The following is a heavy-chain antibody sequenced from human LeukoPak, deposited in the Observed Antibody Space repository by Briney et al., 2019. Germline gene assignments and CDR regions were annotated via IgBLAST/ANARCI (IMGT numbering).Heavy chain of an antibody. CDR3: VKDRGDLPPYFDN. J-gene: IGHJ4*02. D-gene: IGHD2-21*02. CDR2: ISYDGSNK. Sequence: GGSLRLSCAASGFTFSSYAMHWVRQAPGKGLEWVAVISYDGSNKYYADSVKGRFTISKDKSKNTLYLQMNSLRAEDTAVYYCVKDRGDLPPYFDNWGQGTLVTVSS. CDR1: GFTFSSYA. V-gene: IGHV3-30-3*01.